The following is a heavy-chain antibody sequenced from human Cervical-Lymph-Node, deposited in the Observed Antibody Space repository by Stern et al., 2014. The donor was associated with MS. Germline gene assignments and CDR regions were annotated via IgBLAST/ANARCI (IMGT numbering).Heavy chain of an antibody. CDR2: ITNVGST. CDR1: GFTVSRDY. D-gene: IGHD1-1*01. J-gene: IGHJ4*02. V-gene: IGHV3-53*01. CDR3: ARDTSSPERSDW. Sequence: EVQLEESGGGVIQPGGSLRLSCTASGFTVSRDYMTWVRQAPGKGLEWVSLITNVGSTFYTDSVKGRFTISRDDSKNTVCLHMTSLRAEDTAMYYCARDTSSPERSDWWGQGTLVTVSS.